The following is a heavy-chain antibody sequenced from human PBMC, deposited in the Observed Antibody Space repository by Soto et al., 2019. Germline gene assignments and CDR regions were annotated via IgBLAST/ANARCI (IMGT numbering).Heavy chain of an antibody. Sequence: GGSLRLSCAASGFTFSSYAMHWVRQAPGKGLEWVAVISYDGNNRYYADSVKGRFTISRDNSKNTLYLQVNTLRAEDTSVYYCARTRLPNSYGPIAYGMDVWGQGTTVTVSS. J-gene: IGHJ6*02. CDR2: ISYDGNNR. V-gene: IGHV3-30-3*01. CDR3: ARTRLPNSYGPIAYGMDV. CDR1: GFTFSSYA. D-gene: IGHD5-18*01.